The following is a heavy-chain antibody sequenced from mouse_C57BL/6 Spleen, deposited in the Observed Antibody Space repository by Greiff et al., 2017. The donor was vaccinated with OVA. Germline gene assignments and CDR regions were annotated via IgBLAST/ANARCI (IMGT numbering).Heavy chain of an antibody. J-gene: IGHJ2*01. CDR2: IHPNSGST. CDR3: ARGAGSLYSFDY. Sequence: QVQLKQPGAELVKPGASVKLSCKASGYTFTSYWMHWVKQRPGQGLEWIGMIHPNSGSTNYNEKFKSKATLTVDKSSSTAYMQLSSLTSEDSAVYYCARGAGSLYSFDYWGQGTTLTVSS. V-gene: IGHV1-64*01. CDR1: GYTFTSYW. D-gene: IGHD1-1*02.